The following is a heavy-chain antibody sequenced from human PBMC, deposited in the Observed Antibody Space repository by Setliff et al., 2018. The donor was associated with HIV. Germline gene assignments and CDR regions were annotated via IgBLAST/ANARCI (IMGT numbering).Heavy chain of an antibody. J-gene: IGHJ6*02. CDR3: ATTGPYSGSLYGMDV. CDR1: GYTLTELS. CDR2: FDPEDGQR. D-gene: IGHD1-26*01. V-gene: IGHV1-24*01. Sequence: GASVKVSCKVSGYTLTELSRHWVRQGPGKGFEWMGGFDPEDGQRIYAQKFQGRVTMTEDTSTDTAYMELSSLSFEDTAVYYCATTGPYSGSLYGMDVWGQGTTVTVSS.